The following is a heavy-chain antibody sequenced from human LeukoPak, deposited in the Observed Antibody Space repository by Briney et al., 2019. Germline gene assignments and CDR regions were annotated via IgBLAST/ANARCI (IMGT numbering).Heavy chain of an antibody. D-gene: IGHD2-2*01. Sequence: ASVKVSCKASGYTFTSYYMHWVRQAPGQGLEWMGIINPSGGSTSYAQKFQGRVTMTRDTSTSTVYMELSSLRSEDTAVYYCARVRSRGTSCYPDDYWGQGTLVTVSS. CDR1: GYTFTSYY. J-gene: IGHJ4*02. CDR3: ARVRSRGTSCYPDDY. V-gene: IGHV1-46*01. CDR2: INPSGGST.